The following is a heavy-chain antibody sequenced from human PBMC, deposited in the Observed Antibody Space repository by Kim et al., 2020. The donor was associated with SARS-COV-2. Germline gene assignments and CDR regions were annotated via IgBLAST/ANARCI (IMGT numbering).Heavy chain of an antibody. Sequence: GGSLRLSCAASGFTFSSYGMHWVRQAPGKGLEWVAVISYDGSNKYYADSVKGRFTISRDNSKNTLYRQMNSLRAEETAVYYCARGRGGNYYYDMDVWGQGTTVTVSS. J-gene: IGHJ6*02. CDR2: ISYDGSNK. V-gene: IGHV3-33*05. CDR3: ARGRGGNYYYDMDV. CDR1: GFTFSSYG. D-gene: IGHD3-16*01.